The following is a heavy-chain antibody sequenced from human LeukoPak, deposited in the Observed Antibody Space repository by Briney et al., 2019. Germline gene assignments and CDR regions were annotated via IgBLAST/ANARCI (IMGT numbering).Heavy chain of an antibody. V-gene: IGHV1-18*01. D-gene: IGHD1-1*01. J-gene: IGHJ5*02. CDR1: GYTFTSYG. Sequence: ASVKVSCKASGYTFTSYGISWVRQAPGQGLERMGWISAYNGNTNYAQKLQGRVTMTTDTSTSTAYMELRSLRSDDTAVYYCARGRRQLERQMYWFDPWGQGTLVTVSS. CDR2: ISAYNGNT. CDR3: ARGRRQLERQMYWFDP.